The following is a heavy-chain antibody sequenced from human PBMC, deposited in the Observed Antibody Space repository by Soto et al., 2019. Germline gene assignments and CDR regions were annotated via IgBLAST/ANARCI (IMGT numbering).Heavy chain of an antibody. V-gene: IGHV3-30-3*02. J-gene: IGHJ4*02. D-gene: IGHD5-12*01. CDR3: AKLATAFDY. CDR1: GFTFSSYA. Sequence: QVQLVESGGGVVQPGRSLRLSCAASGFTFSSYAMHWVRQAPGKGLEWVAVISYDGSNKYYADSVKGRFTISRDNSKNTLYLQMNSLRAEDTAVYYCAKLATAFDYWGQGTLVTVSS. CDR2: ISYDGSNK.